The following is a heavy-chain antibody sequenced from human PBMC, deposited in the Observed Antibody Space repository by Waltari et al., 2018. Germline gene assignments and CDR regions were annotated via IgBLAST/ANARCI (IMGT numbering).Heavy chain of an antibody. CDR2: IYYSGST. CDR1: GGSISSYY. J-gene: IGHJ4*02. CDR3: ASAPSFDY. V-gene: IGHV4-59*01. Sequence: QVQLQESGPGLVKPSETLSLTCTVSGGSISSYYWSWIRQPPGKGLEWIGYIYYSGSTNYNPSLKSRVTISVDTSKNQFSLKLSSVTAADTAVYYCASAPSFDYWGQGTLVTVSS.